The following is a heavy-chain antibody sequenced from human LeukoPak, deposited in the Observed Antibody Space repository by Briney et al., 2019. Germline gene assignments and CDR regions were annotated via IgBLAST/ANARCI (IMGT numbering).Heavy chain of an antibody. CDR3: ARDDSSRDDSGGYHY. J-gene: IGHJ4*02. CDR1: GDSINSYH. CDR2: IHMSGST. D-gene: IGHD3-22*01. V-gene: IGHV4-4*07. Sequence: SETLSLTCTVSGDSINSYHWSWIRQPAGKGLEGIGRIHMSGSTNYNHSLRSRVAISMDNSKNQFSLKLKSVTAADTAVYYCARDDSSRDDSGGYHYWGQGTLVTVSS.